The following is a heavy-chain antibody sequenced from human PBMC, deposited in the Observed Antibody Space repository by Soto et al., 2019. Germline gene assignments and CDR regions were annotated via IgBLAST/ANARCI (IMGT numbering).Heavy chain of an antibody. V-gene: IGHV5-51*01. D-gene: IGHD2-15*01. CDR3: ARAHCSGGSCYFLLYYFDY. CDR2: IYPGDSDT. J-gene: IGHJ4*02. Sequence: GESLKISCKGSGYSFTSYWIGWVRQMPGKGLEWMGIIYPGDSDTRYSPSFQGQVTISADKSISTAYLQWSSLKASDTVMYYCARAHCSGGSCYFLLYYFDYWGQGTLVTVSS. CDR1: GYSFTSYW.